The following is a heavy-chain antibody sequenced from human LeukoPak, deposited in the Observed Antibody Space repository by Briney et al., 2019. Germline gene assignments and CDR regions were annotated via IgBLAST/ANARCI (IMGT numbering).Heavy chain of an antibody. Sequence: PSETLSLTCTVSGASISSYYWSWIRQPPGKGLEWIAFMYYSGSTNYNPSLKSRVTISVDTSKNQVSLKPSSVTAADTAVYYCARRSISGNSWDYFDYWGQGTLVTVSS. CDR1: GASISSYY. J-gene: IGHJ4*02. V-gene: IGHV4-59*08. D-gene: IGHD4-23*01. CDR3: ARRSISGNSWDYFDY. CDR2: MYYSGST.